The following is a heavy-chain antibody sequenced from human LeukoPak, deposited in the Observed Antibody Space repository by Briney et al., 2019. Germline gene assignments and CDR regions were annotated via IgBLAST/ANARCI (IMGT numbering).Heavy chain of an antibody. CDR1: GYTFTTYY. Sequence: ASVKVSCKVSGYTFTTYYMHWVRQAPGQGLEWMGWINPNSGGTNYAQKFQGRVTMTRDTSISTAYMELSRLRSDDTAVYYCARDHQAYCGGDCYSPFDYWGQGTLVTVSS. D-gene: IGHD2-21*02. CDR3: ARDHQAYCGGDCYSPFDY. J-gene: IGHJ4*02. V-gene: IGHV1-2*02. CDR2: INPNSGGT.